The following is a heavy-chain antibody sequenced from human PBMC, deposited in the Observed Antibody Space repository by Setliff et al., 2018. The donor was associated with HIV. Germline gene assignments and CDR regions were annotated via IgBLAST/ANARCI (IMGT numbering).Heavy chain of an antibody. V-gene: IGHV3-30*04. Sequence: GGSLRLSCAASGFTFSSYAMHWVRQAPGKGLEWVAAISYDGSNKYYADSVKGRFTISRDNSKNTLYLQMNSLRAEDTAVYYCARSTITMIVVVMAFDIWGQGTMVTVSS. CDR2: ISYDGSNK. J-gene: IGHJ3*02. D-gene: IGHD3-22*01. CDR3: ARSTITMIVVVMAFDI. CDR1: GFTFSSYA.